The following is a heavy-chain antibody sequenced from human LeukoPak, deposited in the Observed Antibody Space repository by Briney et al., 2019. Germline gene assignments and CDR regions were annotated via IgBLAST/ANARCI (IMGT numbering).Heavy chain of an antibody. V-gene: IGHV3-48*03. CDR3: AELGITMIGGV. CDR2: ISSSGSTI. J-gene: IGHJ6*04. D-gene: IGHD3-10*02. CDR1: GFTFSSYE. Sequence: GGSLRPSCAASGFTFSSYEMNWVRQVPGKGLEWVSYISSSGSTIYYADSVKGRLTISRDNAKNSLYLQMNSLRAEDTAVYYCAELGITMIGGVWGKGTTVTISS.